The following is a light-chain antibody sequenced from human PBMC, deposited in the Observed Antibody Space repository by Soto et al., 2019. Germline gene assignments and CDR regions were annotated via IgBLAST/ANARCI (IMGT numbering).Light chain of an antibody. V-gene: IGKV3-15*01. CDR3: QQYNNWTLT. CDR1: QSVSSN. CDR2: GAS. Sequence: EIVMTQSTATLSVSPGERATLSCRASQSVSSNLAWYQQKPGQAPRLLIYGASIRATGIPARFSGSGSGTEFTRTISRLQSEDFAVYYCQQYNNWTLTFGGGTKVEIK. J-gene: IGKJ4*01.